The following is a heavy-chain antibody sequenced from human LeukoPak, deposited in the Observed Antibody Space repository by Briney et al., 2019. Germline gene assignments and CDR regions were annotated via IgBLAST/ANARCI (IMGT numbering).Heavy chain of an antibody. Sequence: KPSETLSLTCVVYGGSFSRYYWSWIRQPPGKGLGWIGYIYYSGSTNYNPSLKSRVTISVDTSKNQFSLKLSSVTAADTAVYFCASINIVGAITFDYWGQGTLVTVSS. CDR2: IYYSGST. V-gene: IGHV4-59*01. CDR1: GGSFSRYY. CDR3: ASINIVGAITFDY. J-gene: IGHJ4*02. D-gene: IGHD1-26*01.